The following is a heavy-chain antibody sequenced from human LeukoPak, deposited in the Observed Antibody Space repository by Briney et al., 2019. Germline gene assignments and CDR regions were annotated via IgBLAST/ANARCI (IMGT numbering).Heavy chain of an antibody. CDR2: INHSGST. V-gene: IGHV4-34*01. J-gene: IGHJ6*03. CDR1: GGSFSGYY. D-gene: IGHD3-3*01. Sequence: SETLSLTCGVYGGSFSGYYWSWIRQPPGKGLEWIGEINHSGSTNYNPSLRSRVIISVDTSKNQFSLKLSSVTAADTAVYYCARGSYDFWTGRRSYYMDVWGKGTTVTVSS. CDR3: ARGSYDFWTGRRSYYMDV.